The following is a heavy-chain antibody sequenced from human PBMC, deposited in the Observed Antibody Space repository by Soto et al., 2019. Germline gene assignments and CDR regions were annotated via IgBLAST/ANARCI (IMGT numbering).Heavy chain of an antibody. V-gene: IGHV4-31*03. Sequence: SETLSLTCTVSGGSISSGGYYWSWIRQHPGKGLEWIGYIYYSGSTYYNPSLKSRVTISVDTSKNQFSLKLSSVTAADTAVHYCARDKGYCTNGVCYWFGMDVWGQGTTVTVSS. CDR3: ARDKGYCTNGVCYWFGMDV. J-gene: IGHJ6*02. CDR1: GGSISSGGYY. D-gene: IGHD2-8*01. CDR2: IYYSGST.